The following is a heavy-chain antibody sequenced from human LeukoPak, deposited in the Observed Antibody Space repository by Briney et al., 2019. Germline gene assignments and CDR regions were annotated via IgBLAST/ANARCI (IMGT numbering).Heavy chain of an antibody. V-gene: IGHV3-23*01. CDR2: ISGGGGST. CDR1: GFTVSSNY. D-gene: IGHD6-19*01. CDR3: ARDPWTGYSTGWYYFDY. J-gene: IGHJ4*02. Sequence: GGSLRLSCAASGFTVSSNYMSWVRQAPGKGPEWVSAISGGGGSTYYADSVKGQFTISRDNSKNTMYLHMSSLGAEDTAVYYCARDPWTGYSTGWYYFDYWGQGILVTVSS.